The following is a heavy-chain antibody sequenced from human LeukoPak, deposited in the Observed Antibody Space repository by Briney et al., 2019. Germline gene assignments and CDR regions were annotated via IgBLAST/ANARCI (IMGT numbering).Heavy chain of an antibody. CDR2: FSGNGGST. J-gene: IGHJ4*02. CDR3: AKSGLSRFDY. Sequence: GGSLRLSCAASGFTFSSYSMSWVRQAPGKGLEWVSAFSGNGGSTYYADSVKGRFTISRDNSKNTLSLQMNSLRAEDTAVYYCAKSGLSRFDYWGQGTLVTVSS. D-gene: IGHD4/OR15-4a*01. V-gene: IGHV3-23*01. CDR1: GFTFSSYS.